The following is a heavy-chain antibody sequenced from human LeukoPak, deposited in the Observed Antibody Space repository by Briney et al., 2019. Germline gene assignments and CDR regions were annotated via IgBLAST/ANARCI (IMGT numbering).Heavy chain of an antibody. J-gene: IGHJ4*02. CDR2: ISGGGEST. CDR1: GFTFSSYM. Sequence: GGSLRLSCAASGFTFSSYMMNWVRQAPGKGLEWVSSISGGGESTYYADSVKGRFTVSRDNSKNTLYLQINSLRGEDTAVYYCAKGKYSSGGVPDYWGQGTLVTVSS. V-gene: IGHV3-23*01. D-gene: IGHD6-19*01. CDR3: AKGKYSSGGVPDY.